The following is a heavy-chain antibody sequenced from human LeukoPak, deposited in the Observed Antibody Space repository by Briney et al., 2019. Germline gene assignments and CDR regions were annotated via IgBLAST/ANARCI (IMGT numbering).Heavy chain of an antibody. CDR1: GFTFSSYA. CDR2: ISYDGSNK. Sequence: PGGSLRLSCAASGFTFSSYAMHWVRQAPGKGLEWVAVISYDGSNKYYADSVKGRFTISRDNSKNTLYLQMNSLRSEDTAVYYCARGAAAGSGDIKYYYYYMDVWGKGTTVTVSS. V-gene: IGHV3-30*04. J-gene: IGHJ6*03. CDR3: ARGAAAGSGDIKYYYYYMDV. D-gene: IGHD6-13*01.